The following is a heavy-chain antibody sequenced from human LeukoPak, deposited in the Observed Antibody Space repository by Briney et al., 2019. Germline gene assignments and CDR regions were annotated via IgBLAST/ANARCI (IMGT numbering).Heavy chain of an antibody. V-gene: IGHV3-23*01. CDR1: GLTFSTYD. CDR3: AIAGGGAFDY. J-gene: IGHJ4*02. CDR2: ISGSGGST. D-gene: IGHD3-10*01. Sequence: PGGSLRLSCAASGLTFSTYDMSWVRQAPGKGLEWVSAISGSGGSTWYADSVKGRFTISRDNSKNTMYLQMNSLRAEDTAVYYCAIAGGGAFDYWGQGTLVTVSS.